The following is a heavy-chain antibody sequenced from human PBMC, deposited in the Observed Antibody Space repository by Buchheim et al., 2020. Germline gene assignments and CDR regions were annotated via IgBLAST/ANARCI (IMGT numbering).Heavy chain of an antibody. CDR3: ARDSVAGSFDY. V-gene: IGHV3-30*14. CDR2: ISYDGRNK. D-gene: IGHD6-19*01. CDR1: GFTFSNYA. Sequence: QVQLVESGGGVVQPGKSLRLSCAASGFTFSNYALHWVRQAPGKGLEWVAFISYDGRNKYIADSVKGRFTISRDNSKNTLFLHMNSLNPEDTAVYYCARDSVAGSFDYGGQGTL. J-gene: IGHJ4*02.